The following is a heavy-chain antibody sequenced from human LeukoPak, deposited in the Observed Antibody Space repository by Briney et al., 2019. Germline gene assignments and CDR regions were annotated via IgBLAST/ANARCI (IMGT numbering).Heavy chain of an antibody. Sequence: SETLSLTCTVSGGSISSDHWSWIRQPPGKGLEWIGYIYSIGSTNYNPSLKSRVTISVDTSKNQFSLKLSSVTAADTAIYYCARHPTALVSYGFDPWGQGTLVTVSS. CDR2: IYSIGST. V-gene: IGHV4-59*08. CDR3: ARHPTALVSYGFDP. CDR1: GGSISSDH. J-gene: IGHJ5*02. D-gene: IGHD5-18*01.